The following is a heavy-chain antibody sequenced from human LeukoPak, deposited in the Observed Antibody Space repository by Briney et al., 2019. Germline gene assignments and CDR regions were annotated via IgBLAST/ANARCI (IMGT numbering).Heavy chain of an antibody. CDR1: GFTFSNYG. J-gene: IGHJ4*02. CDR2: IRYDSTTK. V-gene: IGHV3-30*02. Sequence: GGSLRLSCAASGFTFSNYGVDWVRQAPGKGLEWVAFIRYDSTTKYYADSVKGRFTISRDNSKNTLYLQMNSLRVEDTAVYYCAKGRGGTVTSGLNYWGQGTLVTVSS. CDR3: AKGRGGTVTSGLNY. D-gene: IGHD4-17*01.